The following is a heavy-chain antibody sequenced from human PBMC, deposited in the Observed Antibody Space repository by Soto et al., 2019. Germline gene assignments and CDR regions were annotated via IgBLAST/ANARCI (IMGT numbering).Heavy chain of an antibody. CDR2: IDPSDSYT. V-gene: IGHV5-10-1*01. CDR3: ASSSTVVVVAAPHDYYGMDV. D-gene: IGHD2-15*01. Sequence: GETRKISCKGSGDSFTSYWISWVHQMPGKVPEWMGRIDPSDSYTNYSPSFQGHVTISADKSTSTAYLQWSSLKASDTAMYHCASSSTVVVVAAPHDYYGMDVWGQAATVTVSS. J-gene: IGHJ6*02. CDR1: GDSFTSYW.